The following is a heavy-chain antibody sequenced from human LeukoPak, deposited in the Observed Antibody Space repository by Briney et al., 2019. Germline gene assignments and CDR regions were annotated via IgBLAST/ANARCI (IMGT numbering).Heavy chain of an antibody. V-gene: IGHV3-23*01. Sequence: GGSLRLSCAASGFTFSTYAMSWVRQAPGKGLEWVSVISGSGGSTYYADSVKGRFTISRDNSKNTLYLQMDSLRAEDTAVYYCAKGTTTLVVTKIDYWGQGTLVTVSS. D-gene: IGHD4-23*01. CDR3: AKGTTTLVVTKIDY. J-gene: IGHJ4*02. CDR2: ISGSGGST. CDR1: GFTFSTYA.